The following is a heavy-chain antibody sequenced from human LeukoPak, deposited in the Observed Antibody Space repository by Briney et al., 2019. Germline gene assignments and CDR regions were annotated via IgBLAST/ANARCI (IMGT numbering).Heavy chain of an antibody. CDR3: ATSQDGYKITPIDY. D-gene: IGHD5-24*01. Sequence: TGGSLRLPCAASGFTFSDYYMSWIRQAPGKGLEWVSYISSSGSTIYYADSVKGRFTISRDNAKNSLYLQMNSLRAEDTAVYYCATSQDGYKITPIDYWGQGTLVTVSS. CDR2: ISSSGSTI. V-gene: IGHV3-11*01. J-gene: IGHJ4*02. CDR1: GFTFSDYY.